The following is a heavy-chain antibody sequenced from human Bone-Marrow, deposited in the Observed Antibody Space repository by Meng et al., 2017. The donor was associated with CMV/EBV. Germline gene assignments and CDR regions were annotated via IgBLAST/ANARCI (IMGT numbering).Heavy chain of an antibody. J-gene: IGHJ4*02. CDR1: GVSISSYY. CDR3: AREVYDSSNYYYRCDY. V-gene: IGHV4-59*01. CDR2: IYYSGST. Sequence: SETLSLTCTVSGVSISSYYWSWIRQPPGKGLEWIGYIYYSGSTNYNPSLKSRVTISVHTSKNQFSLKLSSVTAADTAVYYCAREVYDSSNYYYRCDYWGQGNLVNVSS. D-gene: IGHD3-22*01.